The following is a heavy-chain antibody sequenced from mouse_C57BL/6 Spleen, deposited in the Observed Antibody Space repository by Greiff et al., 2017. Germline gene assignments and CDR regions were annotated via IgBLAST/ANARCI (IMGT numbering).Heavy chain of an antibody. CDR1: GFTFSDYG. V-gene: IGHV5-15*01. Sequence: EVMLVESGGGLVQPGGSLKLSCAASGFTFSDYGMAWVRQAPRKGPEWVAFISNLAYSIYYADTVTGRFTISRENAKNTLYLEMSSLRSEDTAMYYCAREGYSNCDTMDYWGQGTSVTVSS. D-gene: IGHD2-5*01. J-gene: IGHJ4*01. CDR2: ISNLAYSI. CDR3: AREGYSNCDTMDY.